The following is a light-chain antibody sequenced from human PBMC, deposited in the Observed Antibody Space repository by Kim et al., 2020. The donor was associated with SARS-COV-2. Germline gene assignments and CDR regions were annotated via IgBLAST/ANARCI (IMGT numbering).Light chain of an antibody. V-gene: IGKV3-20*01. J-gene: IGKJ4*01. Sequence: SYPGDTATLSCRASQGVSGDYLAWYQQKPGQAPRLLIHGASSRATGIPDRFSGSASGTDFILTISRLEPEDFAVYYCQQYHSSLTFGGGTKVDIK. CDR1: QGVSGDY. CDR3: QQYHSSLT. CDR2: GAS.